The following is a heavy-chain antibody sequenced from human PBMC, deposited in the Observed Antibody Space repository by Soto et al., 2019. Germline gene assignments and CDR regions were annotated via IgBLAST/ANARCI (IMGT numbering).Heavy chain of an antibody. V-gene: IGHV3-66*01. CDR1: GFTVSSYY. D-gene: IGHD3-22*01. Sequence: PGGSLRLSCAASGFTVSSYYMSWVRQAPGKGLEWVSVSYSAGSADFADSVKGRFTISRDNSKNTLYLQMSSLRAEDTAVYYCASYHFDNIGYQADYWGPGTLVTVSS. J-gene: IGHJ4*02. CDR2: SYSAGSA. CDR3: ASYHFDNIGYQADY.